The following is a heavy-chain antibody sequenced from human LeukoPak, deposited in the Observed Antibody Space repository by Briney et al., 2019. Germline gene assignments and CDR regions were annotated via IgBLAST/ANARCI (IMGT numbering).Heavy chain of an antibody. CDR3: ARFYSTYPYDY. Sequence: GGSLRLSCAASGFTFSTYAMHWVRQAPGKGLEWVAVVSYDGSNKYYADSVKGRFTISRDNAKNTLYLQMNSLRAEDTAVYYCARFYSTYPYDYWGQGTLVTVSS. J-gene: IGHJ4*02. CDR2: VSYDGSNK. CDR1: GFTFSTYA. V-gene: IGHV3-30*04. D-gene: IGHD2-21*01.